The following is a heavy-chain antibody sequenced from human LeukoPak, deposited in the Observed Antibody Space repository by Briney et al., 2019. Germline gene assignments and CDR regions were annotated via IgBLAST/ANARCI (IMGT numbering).Heavy chain of an antibody. CDR2: ISSSSSDR. CDR1: GVTFSSYS. V-gene: IGHV3-21*01. Sequence: PGGSLRLSCAASGVTFSSYSMNWVRQAPGKGLEWVSSISSSSSDRYYAASVKGRFTISRDNAKNSLYLKMNSLRAEDTAVYYCARVAYGDYGIDPWGQGTLVTVSS. J-gene: IGHJ5*02. D-gene: IGHD4-17*01. CDR3: ARVAYGDYGIDP.